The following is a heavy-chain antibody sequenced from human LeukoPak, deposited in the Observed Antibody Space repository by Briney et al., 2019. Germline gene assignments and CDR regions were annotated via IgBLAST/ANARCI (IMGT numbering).Heavy chain of an antibody. Sequence: GGSLRLSCAASGFTFSSYSMNWVRQAPGKGLEWVSSISSSSSIIYYANSVKGRFTISRDNAKNSVYLQMSSLKAGDTAVYYCARARPFGSGRNWFDPWGQGVLVTVSS. D-gene: IGHD3-10*01. CDR1: GFTFSSYS. J-gene: IGHJ5*02. CDR3: ARARPFGSGRNWFDP. CDR2: ISSSSSII. V-gene: IGHV3-21*01.